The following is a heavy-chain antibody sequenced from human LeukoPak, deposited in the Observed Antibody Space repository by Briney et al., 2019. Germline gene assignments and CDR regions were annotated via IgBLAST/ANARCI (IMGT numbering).Heavy chain of an antibody. V-gene: IGHV1-69*01. CDR3: ARDGADIVVVTAILDY. J-gene: IGHJ4*02. D-gene: IGHD2-21*02. CDR1: GGTFSSYA. CDR2: IIPIFGTA. Sequence: ASVKVSCKASGGTFSSYAISWVRQAPGQGLEWMGGIIPIFGTANYAQKFQGRVTITADESTSTAYMELSSLRSEDTAVYYCARDGADIVVVTAILDYWGQGTLVTVSS.